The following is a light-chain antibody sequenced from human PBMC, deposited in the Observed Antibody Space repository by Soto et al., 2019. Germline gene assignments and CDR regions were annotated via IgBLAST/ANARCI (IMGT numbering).Light chain of an antibody. Sequence: DLQMTQSPSTLSASVGDRVTITCRASQSISSWLAWYQQKPGKAPKLLIYKASSLESGVPSRFSGSGSGTEFTLTISSLQADDFATYFCQQYLYYSWAFGQGTKVEIK. CDR1: QSISSW. J-gene: IGKJ1*01. CDR2: KAS. V-gene: IGKV1-5*03. CDR3: QQYLYYSWA.